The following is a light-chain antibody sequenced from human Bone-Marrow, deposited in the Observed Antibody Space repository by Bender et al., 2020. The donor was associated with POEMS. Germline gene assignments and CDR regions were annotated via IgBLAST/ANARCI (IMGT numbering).Light chain of an antibody. J-gene: IGLJ2*01. CDR2: GNN. Sequence: QSVLTQPPSVSGAPGQRVTISCTGSGSNIGAGYDVHWYQQFPGTAPKLLIYGNNNRPSGVPDRFSGSKSGTSASLAITGLQAEDEADYYCQSYDSSLSGFVIFGGGTKLTVL. V-gene: IGLV1-40*01. CDR3: QSYDSSLSGFVI. CDR1: GSNIGAGYD.